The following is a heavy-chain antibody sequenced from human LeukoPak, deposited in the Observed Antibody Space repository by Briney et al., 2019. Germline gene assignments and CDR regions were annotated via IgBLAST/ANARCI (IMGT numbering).Heavy chain of an antibody. Sequence: SETLSLTCAVSGYSISSSNWWGWIRQPPGKGLEWIGYIYYSGSTYYNPSLKSRVTMPVDTSKNQFSLKLSSVTAVDTAVYYFARVVPAAEITNWFDPWGQGTLVTVSS. CDR1: GYSISSSNW. D-gene: IGHD2-2*01. CDR3: ARVVPAAEITNWFDP. J-gene: IGHJ5*02. CDR2: IYYSGST. V-gene: IGHV4-28*03.